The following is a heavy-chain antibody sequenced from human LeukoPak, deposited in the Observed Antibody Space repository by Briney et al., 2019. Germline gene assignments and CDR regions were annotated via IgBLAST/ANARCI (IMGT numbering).Heavy chain of an antibody. J-gene: IGHJ4*02. D-gene: IGHD4-23*01. V-gene: IGHV3-21*01. CDR3: AGRRPAHYGGTENDY. CDR1: GFTFSSYR. Sequence: PGGSLRLSCAASGFTFSSYRMNWVRQAPGKGLEWVSSISSSSSYIYYADSLKGRFTISRDNSKHTLYLQINILRAEATAVYYCAGRRPAHYGGTENDYWGERTLVTVSS. CDR2: ISSSSSYI.